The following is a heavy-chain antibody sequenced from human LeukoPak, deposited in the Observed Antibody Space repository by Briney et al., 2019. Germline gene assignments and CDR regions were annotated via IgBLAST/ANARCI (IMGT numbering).Heavy chain of an antibody. Sequence: GGSLRLSCAASGFTFSSYEMNWVRQAPGKGLEWFSYISSSGSTIYYADSVRGRFTISRDNAKNSLYLQMNSLRAEDTAVYYCARDYDSSGYSGPYFDYWGQGTLVTVSS. CDR2: ISSSGSTI. D-gene: IGHD3-22*01. CDR1: GFTFSSYE. V-gene: IGHV3-48*03. J-gene: IGHJ4*02. CDR3: ARDYDSSGYSGPYFDY.